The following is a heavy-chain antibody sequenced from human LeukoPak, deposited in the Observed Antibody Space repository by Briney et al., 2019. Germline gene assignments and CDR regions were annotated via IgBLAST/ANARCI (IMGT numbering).Heavy chain of an antibody. V-gene: IGHV3-33*01. CDR2: IWYDGSNK. Sequence: GGSLRLSCAASGFTFSSSGMHWVRQAPGKGLEWVAVIWYDGSNKYYADSVKGRFTISRDQSKSTLYLQMNSLRAEDTAVYYCARQRAWAFDIWGQGTMVTVSS. J-gene: IGHJ3*02. CDR3: ARQRAWAFDI. CDR1: GFTFSSSG.